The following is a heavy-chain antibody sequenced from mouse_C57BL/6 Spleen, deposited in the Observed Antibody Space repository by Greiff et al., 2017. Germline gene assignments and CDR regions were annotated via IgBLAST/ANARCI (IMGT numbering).Heavy chain of an antibody. CDR1: GFTFSSYA. Sequence: EVQGVESGGGLVKPGGSLKLSCAASGFTFSSYAMSWVRQTPEKRLEWVATISDGGSYTYYPDNVKGRFTISRDNAKNNLYLQMSHLKSEDTAMYYCAREGITTVVANAMDYWGQGTSVTVSS. J-gene: IGHJ4*01. V-gene: IGHV5-4*01. D-gene: IGHD1-1*01. CDR2: ISDGGSYT. CDR3: AREGITTVVANAMDY.